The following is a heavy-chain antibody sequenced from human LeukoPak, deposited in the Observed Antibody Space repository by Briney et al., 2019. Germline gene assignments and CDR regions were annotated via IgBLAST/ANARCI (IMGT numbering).Heavy chain of an antibody. Sequence: KPSETLSLTCTVSGYSISSGFCWGWIRQPPGKGLEWIGSIYHSGSTYYNPSLKSRVTISVDTSKNQFSLKLSSVTAADTAVYYCARDRSAYDFLTGLDYWGPGTLVTVSS. V-gene: IGHV4-38-2*02. CDR2: IYHSGST. J-gene: IGHJ4*02. CDR3: ARDRSAYDFLTGLDY. D-gene: IGHD3-9*01. CDR1: GYSISSGFC.